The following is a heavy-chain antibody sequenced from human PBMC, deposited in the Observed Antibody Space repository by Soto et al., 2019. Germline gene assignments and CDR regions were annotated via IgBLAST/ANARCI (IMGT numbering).Heavy chain of an antibody. Sequence: GGSLRLSCAPSGFTFSSYGMHWVRQAPGKGLEWVAVISYDGSNKYYADSVKGRFTIPRDNSKNTLYLQMNSLRAEDTAVYYCANTGGLRHSSSWYVDYWGQGTLVTVSA. CDR3: ANTGGLRHSSSWYVDY. V-gene: IGHV3-30*18. CDR2: ISYDGSNK. CDR1: GFTFSSYG. J-gene: IGHJ4*02. D-gene: IGHD6-13*01.